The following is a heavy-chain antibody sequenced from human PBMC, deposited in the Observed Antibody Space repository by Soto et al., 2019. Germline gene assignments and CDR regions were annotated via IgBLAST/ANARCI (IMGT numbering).Heavy chain of an antibody. CDR2: IKSKTDGGTT. CDR1: GFTFSNAW. Sequence: EVQLVESGGGLVKPGGSLRLSCAASGFTFSNAWMNWFRQAPGKGLEWVGRIKSKTDGGTTDYAAPVKGRFTISRDDSKNTLYLQMNSLKTEDTAVYYCTTDSYYDFWSGYYLSLWYFDYWGQGTLVTVSS. D-gene: IGHD3-3*01. CDR3: TTDSYYDFWSGYYLSLWYFDY. J-gene: IGHJ4*02. V-gene: IGHV3-15*07.